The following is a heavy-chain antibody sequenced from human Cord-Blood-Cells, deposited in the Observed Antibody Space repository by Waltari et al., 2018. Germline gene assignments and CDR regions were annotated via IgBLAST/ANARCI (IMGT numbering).Heavy chain of an antibody. CDR3: ARGRTGSQLDY. Sequence: QVQLQQWGAGLLKPSETLSLTCAVYGGSFSGYYWSWIRQPPGKGLEWIGKIKHRGSTTYNPSLKSRVTISVDTSKNQLSLKLSSVTAADTAVYYCARGRTGSQLDYWGQGTLVTVSS. CDR2: IKHRGST. J-gene: IGHJ4*02. CDR1: GGSFSGYY. V-gene: IGHV4-34*01. D-gene: IGHD1-26*01.